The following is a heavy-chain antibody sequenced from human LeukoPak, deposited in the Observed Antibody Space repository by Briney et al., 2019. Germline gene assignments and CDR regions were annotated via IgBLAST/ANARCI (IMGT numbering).Heavy chain of an antibody. V-gene: IGHV1-69*05. J-gene: IGHJ6*03. CDR1: GGTFSSYS. Sequence: SVKVSCKGSGGTFSSYSISWVRQAPGQGLEWMGGIIPAFGTAHYAQKFQGRVTFTTDESTTTAYMELRSLRSEDTAVYYCASEGNYDSSGYSRYNYHYMDVWGKGTAVTLSS. CDR3: ASEGNYDSSGYSRYNYHYMDV. D-gene: IGHD3-22*01. CDR2: IIPAFGTA.